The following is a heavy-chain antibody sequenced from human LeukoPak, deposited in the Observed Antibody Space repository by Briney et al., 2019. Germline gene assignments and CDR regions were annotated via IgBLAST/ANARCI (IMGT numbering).Heavy chain of an antibody. CDR3: ARGLRQLVRSWHY. CDR2: IYASGNT. Sequence: PSETLSLTCSVSGDSISSYYWSWIRQPAGKGLEWLGRIYASGNTNYNPSLKSRVTISVDTSKNQFSLKLSSVTAADTAVYYCARGLRQLVRSWHYWGQGTLVTVSS. J-gene: IGHJ4*02. CDR1: GDSISSYY. D-gene: IGHD6-6*01. V-gene: IGHV4-4*07.